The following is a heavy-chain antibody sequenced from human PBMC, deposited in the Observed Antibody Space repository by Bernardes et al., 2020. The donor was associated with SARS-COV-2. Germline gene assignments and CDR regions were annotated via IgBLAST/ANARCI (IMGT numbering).Heavy chain of an antibody. Sequence: GGSLRLSCAASGFTFSNYAMSWVRQAPGKGLQWVSHIRSSGDTTNYADSVKGRFIISRDNSKNTLYLQMNSLRAEDSALYYCAKWGYCTGGSCTFYYGMDVWGQGTTVTVSS. CDR3: AKWGYCTGGSCTFYYGMDV. J-gene: IGHJ6*02. CDR1: GFTFSNYA. V-gene: IGHV3-23*01. CDR2: IRSSGDTT. D-gene: IGHD2-15*01.